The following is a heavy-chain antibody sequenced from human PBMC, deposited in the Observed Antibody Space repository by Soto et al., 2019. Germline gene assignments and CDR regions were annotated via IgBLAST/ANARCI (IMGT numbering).Heavy chain of an antibody. CDR1: GFTFSSFH. V-gene: IGHV3-48*02. CDR3: ARVVVVIPPGYYYAMDV. CDR2: ITSSSDTI. Sequence: EVQLVESGGGLVQPGGSLRLSCAASGFTFSSFHMNWVRQAPGRGLEWVAYITSSSDTIYYSDSVKGRFTISRDNGKNCLFLQMNSLRDEETAVYYCARVVVVIPPGYYYAMDVWGQGTTVTVSS. D-gene: IGHD3-22*01. J-gene: IGHJ6*02.